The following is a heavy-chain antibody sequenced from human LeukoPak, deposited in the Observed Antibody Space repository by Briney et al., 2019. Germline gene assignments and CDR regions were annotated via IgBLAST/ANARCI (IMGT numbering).Heavy chain of an antibody. J-gene: IGHJ4*02. CDR2: SRNKAKSYTT. V-gene: IGHV3-72*01. CDR3: VRVGSVAGSDYLDY. D-gene: IGHD6-19*01. CDR1: GFTFSDHF. Sequence: GGSLRLSCVVSGFTFSDHFLDWVRQAPGKGLEWVGRSRNKAKSYTTEYAASVKGRFTISRDDSKNSLYRQMNSLKTEDTAVYYCVRVGSVAGSDYLDYWGQGTLVTVSS.